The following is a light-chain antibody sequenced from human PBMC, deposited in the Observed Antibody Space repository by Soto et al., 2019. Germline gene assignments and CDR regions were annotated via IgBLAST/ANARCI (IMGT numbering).Light chain of an antibody. CDR1: QSVSNSY. J-gene: IGKJ1*01. V-gene: IGKV3-20*01. Sequence: EIVLTQSPGILSLSPGERATLSCRASQSVSNSYLAWYQQKPGQAPRLLIYAASNRATGIPDRFSGSGSGTDFTLTISRLEPEDFAVYYCQQFPTWTFGQGTKVEIK. CDR3: QQFPTWT. CDR2: AAS.